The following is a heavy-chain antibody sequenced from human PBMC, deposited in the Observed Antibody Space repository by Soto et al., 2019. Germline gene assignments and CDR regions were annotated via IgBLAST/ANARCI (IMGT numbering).Heavy chain of an antibody. Sequence: PGESLKISCTASGFTFGDYAMNWVRQAPGKGLEWVGFVRGKPNGGATDYAASLKGRFTISRDDSRSVAYLQMNSLKTEDTAVYYRTTDLTGQYYYGLDVWGQGTTVTVSS. CDR3: TTDLTGQYYYGLDV. V-gene: IGHV3-49*04. J-gene: IGHJ6*02. D-gene: IGHD4-4*01. CDR2: VRGKPNGGAT. CDR1: GFTFGDYA.